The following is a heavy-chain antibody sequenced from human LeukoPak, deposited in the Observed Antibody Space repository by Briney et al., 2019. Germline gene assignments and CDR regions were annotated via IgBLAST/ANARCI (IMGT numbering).Heavy chain of an antibody. D-gene: IGHD4-17*01. Sequence: ASVKVSCKAPGGTFSSYAISWVRQAPGQGLEWMGRIIPIFGTANYAQKFQGRVTITTDEFTSTAYMELSSLRSEDTAVYYCARDRTVTTALDYWGQGTLVTVSS. CDR1: GGTFSSYA. CDR3: ARDRTVTTALDY. V-gene: IGHV1-69*05. J-gene: IGHJ4*02. CDR2: IIPIFGTA.